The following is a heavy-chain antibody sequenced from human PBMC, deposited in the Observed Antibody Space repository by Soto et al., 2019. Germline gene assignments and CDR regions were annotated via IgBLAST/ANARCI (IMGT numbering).Heavy chain of an antibody. CDR1: GGSISSSSYY. D-gene: IGHD3-22*01. CDR2: VYYGGST. Sequence: SETLSLTCTFSGGSISSSSYYWGWIRQPPGKGLEWIGNVYYGGSTYYNPSLKSRVTISVETSKSQFSLKLSSVTAADTAVYYCAGGDYYHSSGYYFYYYTMDVWGQGTTVTVSS. V-gene: IGHV4-39*01. J-gene: IGHJ6*02. CDR3: AGGDYYHSSGYYFYYYTMDV.